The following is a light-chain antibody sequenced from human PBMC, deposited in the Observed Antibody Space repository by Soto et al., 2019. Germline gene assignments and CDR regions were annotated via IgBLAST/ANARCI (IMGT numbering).Light chain of an antibody. V-gene: IGKV1D-12*01. CDR2: KAS. CDR1: QSISSY. CDR3: QQANSFPLT. J-gene: IGKJ4*01. Sequence: GVXVTITCRASQSISSYLNWYQQKPGKAPKLLIYKASTLKSGVPSRFSGSGSGTEFTLTISSLQPEDFATYYCQQANSFPLTFGGGTKVDIK.